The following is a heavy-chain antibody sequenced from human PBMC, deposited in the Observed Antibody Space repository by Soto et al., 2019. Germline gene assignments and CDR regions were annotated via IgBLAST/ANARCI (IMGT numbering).Heavy chain of an antibody. CDR3: ARKYSSSWYGTSAFDI. CDR2: IYYSGST. V-gene: IGHV4-59*01. Sequence: SETLSLTCTVSGGSISSYYWSWIRQPPGKGLEWIGYIYYSGSTNYNPSLKSRVTISVDTSKNQFSLKLSSVTAADTAVYYCARKYSSSWYGTSAFDIWGQGTMVTVSS. CDR1: GGSISSYY. J-gene: IGHJ3*02. D-gene: IGHD6-13*01.